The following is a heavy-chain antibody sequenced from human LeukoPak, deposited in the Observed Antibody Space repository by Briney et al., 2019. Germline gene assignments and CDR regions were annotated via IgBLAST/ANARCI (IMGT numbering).Heavy chain of an antibody. Sequence: PGGSLRLSCAASGFTFSNYWMNWVRQAPGKGLECLANIKQDGSETYYADSVKGRFTISRDNAKNSLYLQMNSLRAEDTAVYYCARETPRRGETRDGYHWGQGTLVTVSS. D-gene: IGHD5-24*01. V-gene: IGHV3-7*01. J-gene: IGHJ4*02. CDR3: ARETPRRGETRDGYH. CDR1: GFTFSNYW. CDR2: IKQDGSET.